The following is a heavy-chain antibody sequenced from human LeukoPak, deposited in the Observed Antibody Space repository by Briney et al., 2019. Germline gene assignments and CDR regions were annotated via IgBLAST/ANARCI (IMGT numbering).Heavy chain of an antibody. V-gene: IGHV4-4*07. CDR1: GGSISTYY. D-gene: IGHD3-10*01. J-gene: IGHJ4*02. CDR3: ARDHYGSWSYKSYIDS. Sequence: PSETLSLTCTVSGGSISTYYRSGLRQPAGKGLEWIGRMYTSGSTKYNPSLKSRVTISVDNSKNQFSLKLTSVTAADTAVYYCARDHYGSWSYKSYIDSWGQGTRVTVSS. CDR2: MYTSGST.